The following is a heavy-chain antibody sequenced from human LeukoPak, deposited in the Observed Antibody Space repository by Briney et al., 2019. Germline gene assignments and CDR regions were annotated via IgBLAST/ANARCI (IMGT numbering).Heavy chain of an antibody. J-gene: IGHJ4*02. Sequence: SETLSLTCTVSGGSISSYYWSWIRQPPGKGLEWIGYIYYSGSTNYNPSLKSRVTISVDTSKNQFSLKLSSVTAADTAVYYCARVSSDIVATIRRGWSDYWGQGTLVTVSS. CDR2: IYYSGST. CDR1: GGSISSYY. D-gene: IGHD5-12*01. CDR3: ARVSSDIVATIRRGWSDY. V-gene: IGHV4-59*01.